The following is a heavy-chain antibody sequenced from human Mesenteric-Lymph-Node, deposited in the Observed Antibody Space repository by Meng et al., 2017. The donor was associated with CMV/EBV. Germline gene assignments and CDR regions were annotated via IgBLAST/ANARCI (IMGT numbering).Heavy chain of an antibody. J-gene: IGHJ6*02. Sequence: GESLKISCAVSGFIFDDYGMKWVRQVPGKGLEWVSGVNWNGDSTGYADSVKGRRTISRDNAKNSLYVQMNSLRVEDTAVYYCARALILLCMDVWGQGTTVTVSS. CDR3: ARALILLCMDV. V-gene: IGHV3-20*04. CDR1: GFIFDDYG. CDR2: VNWNGDST. D-gene: IGHD2-15*01.